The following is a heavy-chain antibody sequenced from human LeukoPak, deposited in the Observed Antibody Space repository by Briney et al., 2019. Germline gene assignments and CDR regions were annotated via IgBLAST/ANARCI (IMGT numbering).Heavy chain of an antibody. CDR1: GFTFSTYR. Sequence: QSGVSLRLSCAASGFTFSTYRMNWVRQAPGKGLEWLSYINTDGSTIYYTDSLKGRFTISRDNAKNSLYLQMNSLRDEDTAVYYCARATSTSGPTLDYWGQGTLVTVSS. CDR2: INTDGSTI. V-gene: IGHV3-48*02. D-gene: IGHD6-19*01. CDR3: ARATSTSGPTLDY. J-gene: IGHJ4*02.